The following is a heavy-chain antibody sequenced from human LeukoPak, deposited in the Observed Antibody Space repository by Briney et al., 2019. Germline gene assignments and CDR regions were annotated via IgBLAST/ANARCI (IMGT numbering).Heavy chain of an antibody. D-gene: IGHD3-16*01. V-gene: IGHV3-48*03. J-gene: IGHJ6*03. Sequence: PGGSLRLSCAASGFTFSSYEMNWVRQAPGKGLEWVSYISSSGSTIYYADSVKGRFTISRDNARNSLYLQMNSLRAEDTALYYCASSAYSDYYYYMDVWGKGTTVTVSS. CDR3: ASSAYSDYYYYMDV. CDR2: ISSSGSTI. CDR1: GFTFSSYE.